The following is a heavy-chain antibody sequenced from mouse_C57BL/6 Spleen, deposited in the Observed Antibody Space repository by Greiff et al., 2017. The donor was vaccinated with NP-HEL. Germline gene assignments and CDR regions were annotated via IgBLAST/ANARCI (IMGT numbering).Heavy chain of an antibody. J-gene: IGHJ3*01. CDR2: INPYNGGT. CDR3: ALLYSNAAY. Sequence: EVQLQQSGPVLVKPGASVKMSCKASGYTFTDYYMNWVKQSHGKSLEWIGVINPYNGGTSYNQKFKGKATLTVDKSSSTAYMELNSLTSEDSAVYYCALLYSNAAYWGQGTLVTVSA. V-gene: IGHV1-19*01. D-gene: IGHD2-5*01. CDR1: GYTFTDYY.